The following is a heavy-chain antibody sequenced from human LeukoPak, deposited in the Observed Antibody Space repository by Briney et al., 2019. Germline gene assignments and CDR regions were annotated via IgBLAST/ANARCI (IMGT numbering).Heavy chain of an antibody. Sequence: SVKVSCKASGGTFSSYAIRWVRQAPGQGLEWMGRIIPIFRIANYAQKFQGRVTITADKSTSTAYMELSSLRSEDTAVYYCARASGDHFDYWGQGTLVTVSS. CDR2: IIPIFRIA. V-gene: IGHV1-69*04. D-gene: IGHD4-17*01. J-gene: IGHJ4*02. CDR1: GGTFSSYA. CDR3: ARASGDHFDY.